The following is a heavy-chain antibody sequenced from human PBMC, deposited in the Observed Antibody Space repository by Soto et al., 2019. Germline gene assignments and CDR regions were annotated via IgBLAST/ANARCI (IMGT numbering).Heavy chain of an antibody. Sequence: VQLVESGGGVVQPGRSLRLSCAASGFTFSSYGMHWVRQAPGKGLEWVAVISGSGGSTYYADSVKGRFTISRDNSKNTLYLQMNSLRAEDTAVYYCAKDLQYCSSTSCYTAMDRVGFDYWGQGTLVTVSS. V-gene: IGHV3-23*04. CDR2: ISGSGGST. D-gene: IGHD2-2*02. CDR1: GFTFSSYG. J-gene: IGHJ4*02. CDR3: AKDLQYCSSTSCYTAMDRVGFDY.